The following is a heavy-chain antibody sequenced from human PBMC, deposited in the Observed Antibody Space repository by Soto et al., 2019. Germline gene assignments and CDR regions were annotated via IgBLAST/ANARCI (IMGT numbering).Heavy chain of an antibody. V-gene: IGHV1-18*01. Sequence: QVQLVQSGAEVKKPGASVKVSCKASGYTFTNYHISWVRQAPGQGLECMGWISAYNGNTNYAQKLQGRVTMTTDTPTSTAYIELRSLRSDVTAVYYCARDGPTSDYWGQGPLVTVSS. CDR1: GYTFTNYH. J-gene: IGHJ4*02. CDR3: ARDGPTSDY. CDR2: ISAYNGNT.